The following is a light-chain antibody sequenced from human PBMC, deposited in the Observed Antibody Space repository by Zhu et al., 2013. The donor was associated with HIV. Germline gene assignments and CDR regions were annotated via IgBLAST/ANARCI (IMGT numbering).Light chain of an antibody. CDR2: AAS. V-gene: IGKV1-6*01. J-gene: IGKJ5*01. CDR1: QGIRND. CDR3: QQYEDSPIT. Sequence: IRMTQSPSSLSASVGDRVTITCRASQGIRNDLSWFQQKPGKAPKLLIYAASTLQSGVPPRFSGSGSGADFTLTINRLQPEDFAIYYCQQYEDSPITFGQGTRLEMK.